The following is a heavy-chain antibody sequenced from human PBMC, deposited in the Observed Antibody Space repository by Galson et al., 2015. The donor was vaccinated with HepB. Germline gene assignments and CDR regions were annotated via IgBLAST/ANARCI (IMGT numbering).Heavy chain of an antibody. CDR2: ISSNGGST. V-gene: IGHV3-64D*06. Sequence: SLRLSCAASGFTFSSYAMRWVRQAPGKGLEYVPAISSNGGSTYYADSVKGRFTISRDNSKNTLYLQMSSLRAEDTAVYYCVKGGSGYDSWGQGTLVTVSS. J-gene: IGHJ5*02. CDR3: VKGGSGYDS. CDR1: GFTFSSYA. D-gene: IGHD5-12*01.